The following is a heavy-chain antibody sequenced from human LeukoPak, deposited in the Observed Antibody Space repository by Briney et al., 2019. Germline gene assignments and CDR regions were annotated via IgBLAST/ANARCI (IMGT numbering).Heavy chain of an antibody. J-gene: IGHJ4*02. CDR1: GFSFSSYS. Sequence: GGSLRLSCAASGFSFSSYSMNWVRQAPGKGLEWISYITSTSTSIYYADSVQGRFTISRDNAKNSLYLQMNSLRAEDTAVYYCARDYGGSSPFDYWGQGTLVTVSS. CDR3: ARDYGGSSPFDY. V-gene: IGHV3-48*04. D-gene: IGHD4-23*01. CDR2: ITSTSTSI.